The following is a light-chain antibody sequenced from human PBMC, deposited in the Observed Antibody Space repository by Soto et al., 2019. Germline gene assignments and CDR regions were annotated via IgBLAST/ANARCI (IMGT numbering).Light chain of an antibody. Sequence: EIVMTQSPATLSVSPGERATLSCRASQSVSSNLAWYQQKPGQAPRLLIYGASTRATGIAARFSGSGSGTEFTLTISSLQSEDFAVYYCQQYNYWPPWTFGQGTKVEIK. CDR2: GAS. J-gene: IGKJ1*01. CDR3: QQYNYWPPWT. CDR1: QSVSSN. V-gene: IGKV3-15*01.